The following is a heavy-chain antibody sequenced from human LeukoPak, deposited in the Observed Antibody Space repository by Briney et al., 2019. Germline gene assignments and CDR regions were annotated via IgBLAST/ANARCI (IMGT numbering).Heavy chain of an antibody. CDR1: GYTFTGYY. V-gene: IGHV1-2*04. CDR2: INPNSGGT. D-gene: IGHD6-19*01. CDR3: ARGYSSGRNVGY. J-gene: IGHJ4*02. Sequence: ASVKVSCKASGYTFTGYYMHWVRQAPGQGLEWMGWINPNSGGTNYAQRFQGWVTMTRDTSISTAYMELSRLRSDDTAVYYCARGYSSGRNVGYWGQGTLVTVSS.